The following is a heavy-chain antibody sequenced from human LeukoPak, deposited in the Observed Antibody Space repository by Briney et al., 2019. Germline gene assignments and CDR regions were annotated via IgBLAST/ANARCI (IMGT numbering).Heavy chain of an antibody. Sequence: GESLKISCKGSGYSFTSYWIGWVRQMPGKGLEWMGIIYPGDSDTRYSPSFQGQVTISADKSISTAYLQWSSLKASDTAMYYCARLRPTNLRYYYYYYMDVWGKGTTVTISS. V-gene: IGHV5-51*01. CDR2: IYPGDSDT. CDR1: GYSFTSYW. J-gene: IGHJ6*03. CDR3: ARLRPTNLRYYYYYYMDV.